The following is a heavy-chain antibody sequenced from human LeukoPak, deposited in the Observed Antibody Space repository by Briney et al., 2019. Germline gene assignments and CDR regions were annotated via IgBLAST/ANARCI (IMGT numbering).Heavy chain of an antibody. Sequence: SETLSLTCTVSGGSISTDYWSWIRQPPGKGLEWIGYIYYSGSTNYNPSLKSRVTISGDTSKNQFSLKLSSVTAADTAVYYCARDDGGTLYDSSGRPDYWGQGTLVTVSS. J-gene: IGHJ4*02. CDR1: GGSISTDY. D-gene: IGHD3-22*01. CDR3: ARDDGGTLYDSSGRPDY. CDR2: IYYSGST. V-gene: IGHV4-59*01.